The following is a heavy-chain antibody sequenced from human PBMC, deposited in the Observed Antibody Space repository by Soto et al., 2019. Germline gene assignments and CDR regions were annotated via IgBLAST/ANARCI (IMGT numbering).Heavy chain of an antibody. CDR1: GDSVSSNSAG. Sequence: SQTLSLTCAITGDSVSSNSAGWSWVRQSPSRGLEWLGRTYYRSKWYYEYAVSVRGRITINPDTSKNQYSLQLNSVTPEDTAVYFCARGEQYSGRIFDYWGQGTLRTVSS. D-gene: IGHD1-26*01. CDR3: ARGEQYSGRIFDY. V-gene: IGHV6-1*01. CDR2: TYYRSKWYY. J-gene: IGHJ4*01.